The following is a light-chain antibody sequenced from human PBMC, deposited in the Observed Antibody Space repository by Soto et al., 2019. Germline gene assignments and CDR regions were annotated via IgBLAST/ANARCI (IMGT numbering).Light chain of an antibody. J-gene: IGLJ1*01. CDR1: SSDVGGYNY. V-gene: IGLV2-14*01. CDR3: SSYTSSSIDYV. Sequence: QSVLTQPASVSGYPGQSITISCTGTSSDVGGYNYVSWYQQHPGKAPKLMIYEVSNRPSGVSNRFSGSKSGNTASLTISGLQAEDEADYYCSSYTSSSIDYVFGTGTKLTVL. CDR2: EVS.